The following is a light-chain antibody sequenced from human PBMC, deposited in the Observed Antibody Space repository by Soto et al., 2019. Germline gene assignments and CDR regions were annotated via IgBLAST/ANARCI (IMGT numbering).Light chain of an antibody. Sequence: EIVMTQSPATLSVSPGERATLSCRASQSVSSNLAWYQQKPGQAPRLLIYGASTRATGIPARFIGSGSGTEFTLTISSLQSEDFAVYYCQQYNNWPSLGQGTKLEIK. CDR1: QSVSSN. J-gene: IGKJ2*01. CDR3: QQYNNWPS. V-gene: IGKV3-15*01. CDR2: GAS.